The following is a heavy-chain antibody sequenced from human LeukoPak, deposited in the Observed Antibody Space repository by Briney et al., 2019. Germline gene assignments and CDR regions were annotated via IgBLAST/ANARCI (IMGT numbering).Heavy chain of an antibody. V-gene: IGHV3-30-3*01. D-gene: IGHD6-19*01. CDR3: VRVYSSGPGTDAFDI. J-gene: IGHJ3*02. CDR1: GFTFSSYA. CDR2: ISYDGSNK. Sequence: PGGSLRLSCAASGFTFSSYAMHWVRQAPGKGLEWVAVISYDGSNKYYADSVKGRFTISRDNSKNTLYLQMNSLRAEDTAVYYCVRVYSSGPGTDAFDIWGXGTXVTXSS.